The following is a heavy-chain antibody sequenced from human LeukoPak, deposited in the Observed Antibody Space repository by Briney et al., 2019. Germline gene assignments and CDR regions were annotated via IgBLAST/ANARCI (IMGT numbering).Heavy chain of an antibody. Sequence: GGSLRLSCAASGFTFSNFAMTWVRQAPGKGLEWVSSIVGSSSTYYADSLKGRFTISRDNAKNSLYLQMNSLRAEDTAVYYCARIGAGSSRDPWGQNTLLTVSS. J-gene: IGHJ5*02. CDR1: GFTFSNFA. V-gene: IGHV3-21*01. D-gene: IGHD6-13*01. CDR3: ARIGAGSSRDP. CDR2: IVGSSST.